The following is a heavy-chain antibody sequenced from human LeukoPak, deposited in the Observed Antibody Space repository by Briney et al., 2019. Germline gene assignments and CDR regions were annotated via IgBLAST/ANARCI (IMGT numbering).Heavy chain of an antibody. Sequence: SQTLSLTCAVSGGSISSGGYSWSWIRQPPGKGLEWIGYIYYSGSTYYNPSLKSRVTISVDTSKNQFSLKLSSVTAADTAVYYCARVNTAGGRAFDYWGQGTLVTVSS. CDR3: ARVNTAGGRAFDY. D-gene: IGHD3-10*01. CDR1: GGSISSGGYS. J-gene: IGHJ4*02. V-gene: IGHV4-30-4*07. CDR2: IYYSGST.